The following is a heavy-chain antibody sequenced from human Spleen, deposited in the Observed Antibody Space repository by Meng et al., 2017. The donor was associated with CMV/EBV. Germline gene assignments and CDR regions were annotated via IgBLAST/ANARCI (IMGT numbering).Heavy chain of an antibody. CDR2: ISYDGSNK. J-gene: IGHJ4*02. CDR1: GFTFSSYA. CDR3: ARDPHVGYYYPFFDY. V-gene: IGHV3-30-3*01. Sequence: GESLKISCAASGFTFSSYAMHWVRQAPGKGLEWVAVISYDGSNKYYADSVKGRFTISRDNSKNTLYLQMNSLRAEDTAVYYCARDPHVGYYYPFFDYWGQGILVTVSS. D-gene: IGHD3-22*01.